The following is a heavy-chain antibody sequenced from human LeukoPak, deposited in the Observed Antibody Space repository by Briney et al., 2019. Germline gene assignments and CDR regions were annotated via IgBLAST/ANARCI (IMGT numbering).Heavy chain of an antibody. V-gene: IGHV3-23*01. J-gene: IGHJ4*02. Sequence: GGSLRLSCAASGFTFSRYAMSWVRQAPGKGLEWVSAISASGNSTFYADSVKGRFTISRDNSKNTLYLQMNSLRAEDTAVYYCAKGRVRAGYNYGIDYWGQGTLVTVSS. CDR3: AKGRVRAGYNYGIDY. CDR2: ISASGNST. CDR1: GFTFSRYA. D-gene: IGHD5-24*01.